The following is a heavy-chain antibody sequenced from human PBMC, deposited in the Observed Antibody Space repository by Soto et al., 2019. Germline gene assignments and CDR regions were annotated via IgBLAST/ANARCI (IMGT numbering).Heavy chain of an antibody. CDR2: ISYDGSNK. Sequence: PGGSLRLSCAASGFTFSSYAMHWVRQAPGKGLEWVAVISYDGSNKYYADSVKGRFTISRDNSKNTLYLQMNSLRAEDTAVYYCARDRQQLRVLYYFDYWGQGTLVTVSS. J-gene: IGHJ4*02. D-gene: IGHD6-13*01. V-gene: IGHV3-30-3*01. CDR3: ARDRQQLRVLYYFDY. CDR1: GFTFSSYA.